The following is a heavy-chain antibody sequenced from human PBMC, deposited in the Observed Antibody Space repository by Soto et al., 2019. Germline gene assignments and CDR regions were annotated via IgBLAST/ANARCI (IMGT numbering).Heavy chain of an antibody. V-gene: IGHV1-46*01. CDR1: GYPFTSYH. Sequence: QVQLVQSGAEVRKPGASVKLSCQTSGYPFTSYHMHWVRQAPGQGLEWMGVINPTEGRTRYSQKFQDRVPLTRATATSRVYMELSSLTSEDTAIYFCARGREYSFGYNWFDPWGQGTLVTVSS. CDR2: INPTEGRT. D-gene: IGHD4-4*01. CDR3: ARGREYSFGYNWFDP. J-gene: IGHJ5*02.